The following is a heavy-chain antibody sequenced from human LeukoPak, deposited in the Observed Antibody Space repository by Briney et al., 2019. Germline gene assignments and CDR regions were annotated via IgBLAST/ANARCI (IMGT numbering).Heavy chain of an antibody. CDR1: GFTFSSYS. D-gene: IGHD1-14*01. CDR2: ISSSSSYI. V-gene: IGHV3-21*01. CDR3: AKSQTPYNPNYYYYYGMDV. J-gene: IGHJ6*02. Sequence: KPGGSLRLSCAASGFTFSSYSMNWVRQAPGKGLEWVSSISSSSSYIYYADSVKGRFTISRDNSKNTLYLQMNSLRAEDTAVYYCAKSQTPYNPNYYYYYGMDVWGQGTTVTVSS.